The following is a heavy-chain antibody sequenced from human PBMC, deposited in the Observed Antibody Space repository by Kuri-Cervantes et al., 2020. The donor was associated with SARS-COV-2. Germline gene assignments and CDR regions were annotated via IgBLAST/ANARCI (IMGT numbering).Heavy chain of an antibody. D-gene: IGHD2-15*01. V-gene: IGHV4-61*01. CDR1: GDSVSSGNYY. J-gene: IGHJ2*01. Sequence: GSLRLSCTVSGDSVSSGNYYWSWIRQPPGKGLEWIDYNYHSGNTNYNPSLKSRVSISVDMSRNQFSLKLSSVTAADTAVYYCVRVAVVVVAADWYFDLWGRGTLVTVSS. CDR3: VRVAVVVVAADWYFDL. CDR2: NYHSGNT.